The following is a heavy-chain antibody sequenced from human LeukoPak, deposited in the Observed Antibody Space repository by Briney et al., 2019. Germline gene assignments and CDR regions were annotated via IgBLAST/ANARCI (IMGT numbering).Heavy chain of an antibody. CDR2: INPNSGGT. J-gene: IGHJ3*02. D-gene: IGHD2-15*01. V-gene: IGHV1-2*06. CDR1: GYTFTGYY. CDR3: ASAMVVASIDAFDI. Sequence: GASVKVSCKASGYTFTGYYMHWVRQAPGQGLEWMGRINPNSGGTNYAQKFQGRVTMTRDTSIGTAYMELSRLRSDDTAVYYCASAMVVASIDAFDIWGQGTMVTVSS.